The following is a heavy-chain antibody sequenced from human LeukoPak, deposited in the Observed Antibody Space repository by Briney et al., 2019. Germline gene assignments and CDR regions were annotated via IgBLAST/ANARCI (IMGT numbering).Heavy chain of an antibody. Sequence: PSETLSLTCTVSGGSISSYYWSWIRQPPGKGLEWIGYIYYSGSTNYNPSLKSRVTISVDTSKNQFSLKLSSVTAADTAVYYCARGVLQQLVHWFDPWGQGTLVTVSS. J-gene: IGHJ5*02. CDR1: GGSISSYY. CDR3: ARGVLQQLVHWFDP. V-gene: IGHV4-59*01. D-gene: IGHD6-13*01. CDR2: IYYSGST.